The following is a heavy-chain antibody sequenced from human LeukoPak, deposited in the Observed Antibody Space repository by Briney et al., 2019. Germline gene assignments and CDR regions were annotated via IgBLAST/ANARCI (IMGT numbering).Heavy chain of an antibody. V-gene: IGHV1-8*01. J-gene: IGHJ4*02. CDR2: MNPNSGNT. CDR1: GYTFTSYD. Sequence: ASVKVSCKASGYTFTSYDINWVRQATGQGLEWMGWMNPNSGNTGYAQKFRGRVTMTRNTSISTAYMELSSLRSEDTAVYYCARVRYDSRRYYFDYWGQGTLVTVSS. CDR3: ARVRYDSRRYYFDY. D-gene: IGHD3-22*01.